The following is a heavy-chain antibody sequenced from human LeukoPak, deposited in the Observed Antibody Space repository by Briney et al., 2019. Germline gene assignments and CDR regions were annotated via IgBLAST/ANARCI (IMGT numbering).Heavy chain of an antibody. D-gene: IGHD3-22*01. CDR1: EYTFTGYY. Sequence: GASVKVSCKASEYTFTGYYFHWVRQTPGQGLEWLGWINPNNGGTKYAQKFQGRAIMTRDTSISTAYMELSRLRSDDTAVYYCARRLLFGFYDSSAYDYWGQGTLVTVSS. J-gene: IGHJ4*02. V-gene: IGHV1-2*02. CDR2: INPNNGGT. CDR3: ARRLLFGFYDSSAYDY.